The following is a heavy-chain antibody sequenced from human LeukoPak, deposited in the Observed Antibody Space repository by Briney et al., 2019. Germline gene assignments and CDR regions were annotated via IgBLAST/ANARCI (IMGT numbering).Heavy chain of an antibody. V-gene: IGHV4-59*01. CDR1: GGSINNYY. CDR2: IYYSGST. CDR3: ARDRTVDYGDYFFDY. J-gene: IGHJ4*02. Sequence: LSETLSLTCTVSGGSINNYYWSWIRQPPGKGLEWIGYIYYSGSTNYNPSLKSRVTISVDTSKNQFSLKLSSVTAADTAVYYCARDRTVDYGDYFFDYWGQGTLVTVSS. D-gene: IGHD4-17*01.